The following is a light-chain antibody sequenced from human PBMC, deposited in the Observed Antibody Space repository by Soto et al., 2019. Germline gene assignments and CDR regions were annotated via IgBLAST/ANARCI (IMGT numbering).Light chain of an antibody. Sequence: QSALTQPPSVSGSPGQSIAISCTGTSSDVGGYNYVSWYQQHPGKAPELLIYDVSNRPSGVSNRFSGSKSGNTASLTISGLQAEDEADFYCSSYTSSGSYVFGTGTQLTVL. CDR3: SSYTSSGSYV. CDR2: DVS. J-gene: IGLJ1*01. V-gene: IGLV2-14*03. CDR1: SSDVGGYNY.